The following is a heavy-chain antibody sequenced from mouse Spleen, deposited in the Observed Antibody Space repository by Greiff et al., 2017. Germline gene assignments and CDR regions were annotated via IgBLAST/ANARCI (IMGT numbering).Heavy chain of an antibody. Sequence: VNVVESGPGLVAPSQSLSITCTVSGFSLTGYGVNWVRQPPGKGLEWLGMIWGDGSTDYNSALKSRLSISKDNSKSQVFLKMNSLQTDDTARYYCAIGKNIWYFDVWGAGTTVTVSS. V-gene: IGHV2-6-7*01. J-gene: IGHJ1*01. CDR2: IWGDGST. D-gene: IGHD1-3*01. CDR3: AIGKNIWYFDV. CDR1: GFSLTGYG.